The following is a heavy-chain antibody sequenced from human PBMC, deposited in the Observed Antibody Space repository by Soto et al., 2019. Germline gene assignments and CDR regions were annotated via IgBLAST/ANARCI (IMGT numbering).Heavy chain of an antibody. CDR1: GFTFNKYG. CDR2: IWHDGSEK. J-gene: IGHJ6*01. Sequence: GGSLRLSCAASGFTFNKYGINWVRQAPGKGLEWVAVIWHDGSEKYYADSVKDRFTISRDNSKKMVYLQMKSLRVDDTATYYCAKDGGRTDCSDGNCACFESWRQGALGTAAS. CDR3: AKDGGRTDCSDGNCACFES. D-gene: IGHD2-15*01. V-gene: IGHV3-33*06.